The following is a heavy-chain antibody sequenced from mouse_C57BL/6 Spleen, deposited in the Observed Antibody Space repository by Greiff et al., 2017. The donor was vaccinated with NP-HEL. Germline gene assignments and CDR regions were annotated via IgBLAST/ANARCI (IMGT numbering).Heavy chain of an antibody. CDR2: INPNYGTT. V-gene: IGHV1-39*01. D-gene: IGHD3-2*02. CDR3: ASWETAQATLYAMDY. Sequence: EVKLQQSGPELVKPGASVKISCKASGYSFTDYNMNWVKQSNGKSLEWIGVINPNYGTTSYNQKFKGKATLTVDQSSSTAYMQLNSLTSEDSAVYYCASWETAQATLYAMDYWGQGTSVTVSS. J-gene: IGHJ4*01. CDR1: GYSFTDYN.